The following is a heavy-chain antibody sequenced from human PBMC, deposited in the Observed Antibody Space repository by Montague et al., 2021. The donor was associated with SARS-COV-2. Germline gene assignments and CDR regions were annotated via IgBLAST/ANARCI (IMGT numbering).Heavy chain of an antibody. Sequence: SETLSLTCTVSGDSISSFYWNWIRQPAGKGLEWIGRIYASGGTNXNPSLKSRVTMSVDTSKNQFSLTLNSVTAADTAVYYCGRGVVAATPVVDYWGRGTLVTVSS. CDR1: GDSISSFY. CDR3: GRGVVAATPVVDY. V-gene: IGHV4-4*07. CDR2: IYASGGT. D-gene: IGHD2-15*01. J-gene: IGHJ4*02.